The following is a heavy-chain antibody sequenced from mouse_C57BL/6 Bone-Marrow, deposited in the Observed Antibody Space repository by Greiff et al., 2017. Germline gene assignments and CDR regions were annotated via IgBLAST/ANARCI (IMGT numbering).Heavy chain of an antibody. D-gene: IGHD1-1*01. V-gene: IGHV1-64*01. CDR2: IHPNSGST. CDR3: ASHCFTTVVEGD. Sequence: QVQLQQPGAELVKPGASVKLSCKASGYTFTSYWMHWVKQRPGQGLEWIGMIHPNSGSTNYNEKFKSKATLTVDKSSSTAYMQLSSLTSEDSAVYYWASHCFTTVVEGDWGQGTTLTVSS. CDR1: GYTFTSYW. J-gene: IGHJ2*01.